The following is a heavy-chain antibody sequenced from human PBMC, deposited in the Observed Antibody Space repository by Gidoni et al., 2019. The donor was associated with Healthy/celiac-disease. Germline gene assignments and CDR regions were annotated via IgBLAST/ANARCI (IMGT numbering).Heavy chain of an antibody. CDR1: GFTFSSYG. CDR3: AKVGGWLEYFDY. D-gene: IGHD3-22*01. J-gene: IGHJ4*02. Sequence: QVQLVESGGGVVQPGRSLRLSCSASGFTFSSYGMHWVRQAPGKGLEWVAVISYDGSNKYYADSVKGRFTISRDNSKNTLYLQMNSLRAEDTAVYYCAKVGGWLEYFDYWGQGTLVTVCS. CDR2: ISYDGSNK. V-gene: IGHV3-30*18.